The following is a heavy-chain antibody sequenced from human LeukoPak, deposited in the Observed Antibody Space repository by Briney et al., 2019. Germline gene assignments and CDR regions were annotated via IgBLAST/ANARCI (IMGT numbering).Heavy chain of an antibody. Sequence: APVKVSCKASGYIFKYYFINWVRLAPGQGPEWMGQINPNGGTTNYAQKFQGRVTITADKSTSTAYMELSSLRSEDTAVYYCARDPHRLYDFWSGYFDYWGQGTLVTVSS. CDR3: ARDPHRLYDFWSGYFDY. CDR2: INPNGGTT. CDR1: GYIFKYYF. J-gene: IGHJ4*02. D-gene: IGHD3-3*01. V-gene: IGHV1-46*02.